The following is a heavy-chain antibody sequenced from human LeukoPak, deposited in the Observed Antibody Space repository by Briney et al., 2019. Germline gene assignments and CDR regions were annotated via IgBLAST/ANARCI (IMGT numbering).Heavy chain of an antibody. Sequence: GGSLRLSCAASGFTFSSYWMSWVRQAPGKGLEWVANIKQGGSEKYYVDSVKGRFTISRDNAKNSLYLQMNSLRAEDTAVYYCARSPRYGWNDVSAFDIWGQGTMVTVSS. J-gene: IGHJ3*02. CDR3: ARSPRYGWNDVSAFDI. CDR1: GFTFSSYW. CDR2: IKQGGSEK. V-gene: IGHV3-7*01. D-gene: IGHD1-1*01.